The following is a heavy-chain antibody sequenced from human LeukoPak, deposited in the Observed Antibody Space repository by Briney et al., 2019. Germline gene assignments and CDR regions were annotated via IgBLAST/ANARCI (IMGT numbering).Heavy chain of an antibody. V-gene: IGHV1-8*03. D-gene: IGHD6-19*01. J-gene: IGHJ4*02. CDR1: GYTFTTYD. Sequence: ASVKVSCKASGYTFTTYDINWVRQATGQGLEWMGWTNPNSGHTGYAQRFQGRLTITRDTSISTAYMELSSLRSEDTAVYYCARVAGSIDSWGQGTLVTVSS. CDR2: TNPNSGHT. CDR3: ARVAGSIDS.